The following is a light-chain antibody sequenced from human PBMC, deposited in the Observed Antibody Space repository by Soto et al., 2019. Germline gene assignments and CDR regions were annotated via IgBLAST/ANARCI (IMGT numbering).Light chain of an antibody. Sequence: DIVMTQSPDSLAASLGERATINCKSSQSVLYSSNNKNYLAWHQQKPGQPPKLLIYWASTRESGVPDRFSGSGSGTDFTLTISSLQAEDVAVYYCQQYYSTPLTFGGGTKVEIK. J-gene: IGKJ4*01. CDR1: QSVLYSSNNKNY. CDR3: QQYYSTPLT. CDR2: WAS. V-gene: IGKV4-1*01.